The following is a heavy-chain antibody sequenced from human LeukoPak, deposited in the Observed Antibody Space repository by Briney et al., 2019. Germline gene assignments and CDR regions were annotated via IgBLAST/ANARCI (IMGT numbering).Heavy chain of an antibody. J-gene: IGHJ5*02. CDR2: ISSSGSTI. CDR1: GFTFSSYE. Sequence: GGSLRLSCAASGFTFSSYEMNWVRQAPGKGLEWVSYISSSGSTIYYADSVKGRFTISRDNAKNSLYLQMNSLRAEDTAMYYCAKSLEMATIGWFDPWGQGTLVTVSS. V-gene: IGHV3-48*03. CDR3: AKSLEMATIGWFDP. D-gene: IGHD5-24*01.